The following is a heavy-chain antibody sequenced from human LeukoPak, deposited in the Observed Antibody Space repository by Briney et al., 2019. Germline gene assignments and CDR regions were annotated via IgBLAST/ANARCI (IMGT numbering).Heavy chain of an antibody. CDR1: GFSFSTNW. CDR3: ARGQLVFDY. V-gene: IGHV3-7*02. Sequence: GGSLRLSCAASGFSFSTNWMSWVRQAPGKGLEWVANINQDGSEKYYVDSVKGRSTISRDNAKNSLYLQMNSLRAEDTAVYYCARGQLVFDYWGQGTLVTVSS. J-gene: IGHJ4*02. D-gene: IGHD6-13*01. CDR2: INQDGSEK.